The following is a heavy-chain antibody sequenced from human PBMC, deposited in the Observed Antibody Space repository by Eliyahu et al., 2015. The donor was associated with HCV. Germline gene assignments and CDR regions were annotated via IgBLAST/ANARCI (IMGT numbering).Heavy chain of an antibody. J-gene: IGHJ4*02. CDR2: ISWNSGSI. CDR3: AKDLKYSSSGSGLDY. CDR1: GFTFXDYA. Sequence: EVQLVESGGGLVQPGRSLRLSXAAXGFTFXDYAMHWVRQXPGKGLEWVSGISWNSGSIGYADSVKGRFTISRDNAKNSLYLQMNSLRAEDTALYYCAKDLKYSSSGSGLDYWGQGTLVTVSS. V-gene: IGHV3-9*01. D-gene: IGHD6-6*01.